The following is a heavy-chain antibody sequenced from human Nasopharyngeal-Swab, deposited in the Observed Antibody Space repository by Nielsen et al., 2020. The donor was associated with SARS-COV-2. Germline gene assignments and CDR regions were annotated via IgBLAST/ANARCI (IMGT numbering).Heavy chain of an antibody. CDR2: ISSSSTI. CDR3: ARGGRWWATTSRANNWVDP. J-gene: IGHJ5*02. V-gene: IGHV3-69-1*01. D-gene: IGHD1/OR15-1a*01. Sequence: WIRQQTGKGLEWVSYISSSSTIYYADSVKGRFTISRDNAKNSLYLQMNSLRAEDTAVYYCARGGRWWATTSRANNWVDPWGQGTLVTVSS.